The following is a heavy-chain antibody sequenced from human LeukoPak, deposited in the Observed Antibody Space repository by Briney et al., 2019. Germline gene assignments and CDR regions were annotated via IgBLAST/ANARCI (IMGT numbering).Heavy chain of an antibody. CDR3: AGPYYYDSRIDP. CDR2: MYYSGST. J-gene: IGHJ5*02. D-gene: IGHD3-22*01. CDR1: GGSISSGDYY. Sequence: PSQTLSLTCTVAGGSISSGDYYWSWIRQPPGKGLEWIAYMYYSGSTYYNPSLKSRVTMSADTSKHQLSLKLSSVTAADTAVYYCAGPYYYDSRIDPWGQGILVTVSS. V-gene: IGHV4-30-4*01.